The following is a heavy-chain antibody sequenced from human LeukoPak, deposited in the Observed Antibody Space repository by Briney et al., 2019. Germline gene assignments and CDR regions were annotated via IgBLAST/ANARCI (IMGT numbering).Heavy chain of an antibody. V-gene: IGHV3-53*01. CDR2: LYSDGNT. J-gene: IGHJ4*02. CDR3: ARGVEPLAANTLAY. CDR1: GFTVITSD. D-gene: IGHD1-14*01. Sequence: GSLRLSCAASGFTVITSDMTWVRQAPGKGLEWVSVLYSDGNTKYADSVRGRFTISRDNSKNTLYLEMNSLSPDDTAVYYCARGVEPLAANTLAYWGQGTLVTVSS.